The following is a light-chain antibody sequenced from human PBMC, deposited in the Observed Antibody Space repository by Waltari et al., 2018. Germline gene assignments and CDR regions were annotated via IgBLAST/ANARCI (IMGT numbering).Light chain of an antibody. J-gene: IGLJ3*02. CDR3: CSYANNRPRV. V-gene: IGLV2-23*01. CDR2: EGY. CDR1: SSDGGRYNL. Sequence: QSALTQPAPVSGSPGQSITIPCTGTSSDGGRYNLVSWYQQHPGKAPKLIIYEGYKRPSGVSNRFSGSKSGDTASLTISGVQAEDEADYYCCSYANNRPRVFGGGTKLTVL.